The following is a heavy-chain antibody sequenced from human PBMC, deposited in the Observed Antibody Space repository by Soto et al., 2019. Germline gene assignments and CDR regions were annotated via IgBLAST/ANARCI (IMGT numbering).Heavy chain of an antibody. Sequence: QVQLVQSGAEVKKPGDSVKVSCKASGDTFNTNDFNWVRQATGQGLEWMGRMNPASGNTGFAQKFQGRVSLTMDTSTSIAYMELSSLTSEDTAMYYCTRGISDSWGQGTLVTVSS. CDR2: MNPASGNT. D-gene: IGHD3-3*02. J-gene: IGHJ4*02. V-gene: IGHV1-8*01. CDR3: TRGISDS. CDR1: GDTFNTND.